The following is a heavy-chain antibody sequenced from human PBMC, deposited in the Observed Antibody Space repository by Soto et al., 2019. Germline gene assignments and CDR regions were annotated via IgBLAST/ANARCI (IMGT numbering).Heavy chain of an antibody. D-gene: IGHD6-13*01. J-gene: IGHJ5*02. V-gene: IGHV3-21*02. CDR2: ISSNSAYI. Sequence: EVQLVESGGGLVKPGGSLRLSCAASGFTFRSFTMNWVRQAPGKGLEWVSTISSNSAYIYYTDALRGRFTISRDNAKNSLHLQKNSLGAEDTAVYYCTRDASRDSSARGWFDPWGPGTLVTVSS. CDR1: GFTFRSFT. CDR3: TRDASRDSSARGWFDP.